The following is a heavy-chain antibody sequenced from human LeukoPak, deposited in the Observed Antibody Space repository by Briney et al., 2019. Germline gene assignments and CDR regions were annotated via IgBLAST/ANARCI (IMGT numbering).Heavy chain of an antibody. CDR1: GFTFSSYA. J-gene: IGHJ4*02. CDR3: AKNPSSGQFDY. Sequence: GRSLRLSCAASGFTFSSYAMHWVRQAPGKGLEWVAVISYDGSNKYRADSVKGRFTISRDNSKNTLYLQMNSLRAEDTAVYYCAKNPSSGQFDYWGQGTLVTVSS. CDR2: ISYDGSNK. V-gene: IGHV3-30-3*02. D-gene: IGHD6-19*01.